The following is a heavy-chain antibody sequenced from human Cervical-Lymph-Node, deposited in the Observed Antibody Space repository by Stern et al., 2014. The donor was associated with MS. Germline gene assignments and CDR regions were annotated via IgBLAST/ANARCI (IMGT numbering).Heavy chain of an antibody. Sequence: VQLVESGAEVRRPGASVKVACKASGFTFTSCYMHWVRQAPGQGLEWMGWINANSGGTNSAQKVQGRVTMTRDTSISTVYMDLTGLTSDDTAIYYCARDMSTVTTPYFDYWGQGTLVTVPS. CDR2: INANSGGT. V-gene: IGHV1-2*02. CDR3: ARDMSTVTTPYFDY. D-gene: IGHD4-17*01. CDR1: GFTFTSCY. J-gene: IGHJ4*02.